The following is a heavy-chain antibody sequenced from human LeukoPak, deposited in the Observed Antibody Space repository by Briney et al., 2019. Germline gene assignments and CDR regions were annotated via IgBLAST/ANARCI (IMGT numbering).Heavy chain of an antibody. CDR2: IYYSGST. V-gene: IGHV4-30-4*08. Sequence: PSETLSLTCTVSGGSISSGDYYWSWIRQPPGKGLGWIGYIYYSGSTYYNPSLKSRVTISVDTSKDQFSLKLSSVTAADTAVYYCARAGGDSYYYYMDVWGKGTTVTVSS. CDR3: ARAGGDSYYYYMDV. J-gene: IGHJ6*03. D-gene: IGHD4-17*01. CDR1: GGSISSGDYY.